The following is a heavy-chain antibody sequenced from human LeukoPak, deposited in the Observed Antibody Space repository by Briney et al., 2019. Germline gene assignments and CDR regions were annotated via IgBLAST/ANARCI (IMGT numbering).Heavy chain of an antibody. CDR1: GFTFSSYA. V-gene: IGHV3-23*01. Sequence: PGGSLRLSCAASGFTFSSYAMSWVRQAPGKGLEWVSTISGSGGSTYYADSVKGRFTISRDNSKNTLYLQMNSLRAEDTDVYYCAKSRHDAFDIWGQGTMVTVSS. CDR2: ISGSGGST. CDR3: AKSRHDAFDI. J-gene: IGHJ3*02.